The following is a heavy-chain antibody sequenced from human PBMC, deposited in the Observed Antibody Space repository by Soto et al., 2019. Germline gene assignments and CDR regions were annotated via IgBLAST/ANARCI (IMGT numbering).Heavy chain of an antibody. V-gene: IGHV4-59*01. CDR2: IYYSGST. CDR1: GGSIRSYY. CDR3: VRSNYFDY. J-gene: IGHJ4*02. Sequence: SSETLSLTCTVSGGSIRSYYWSWIRQPPGRRLEWIGYIYYSGSTNYNPSLKSRVTISVDTSKDQFSLKLTSVTAADTAVYYCVRSNYFDYWGQGTLVTVSS.